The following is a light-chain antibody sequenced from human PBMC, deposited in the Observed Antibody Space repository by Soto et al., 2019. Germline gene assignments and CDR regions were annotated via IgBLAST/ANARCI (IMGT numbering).Light chain of an antibody. CDR2: GAS. CDR3: QEHGSSPRT. J-gene: IGKJ1*01. V-gene: IGKV3-20*01. CDR1: QSLSSNY. Sequence: EIVLTQSPGTLSLSPGERATLSCRASQSLSSNYLAWYQQRHGQXPRPLIYGASTRATGIPDRFSGSGSGTDLTITISRLEPEDCEVYDCQEHGSSPRTFGQGTKVDIK.